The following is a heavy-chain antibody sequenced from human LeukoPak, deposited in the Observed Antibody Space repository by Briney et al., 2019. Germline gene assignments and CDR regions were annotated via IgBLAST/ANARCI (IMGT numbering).Heavy chain of an antibody. V-gene: IGHV1-69*13. CDR3: ARVDTTMVALDY. D-gene: IGHD5-18*01. Sequence: SVKVSCKASGYTFTSYDINWVRQAPGQGLEWMGGIIPIFGTANYAQKFQGRVTITADESTSTAYMELSRLRSEDTAVYYCARVDTTMVALDYWGQGTLVTVSS. J-gene: IGHJ4*02. CDR2: IIPIFGTA. CDR1: GYTFTSYD.